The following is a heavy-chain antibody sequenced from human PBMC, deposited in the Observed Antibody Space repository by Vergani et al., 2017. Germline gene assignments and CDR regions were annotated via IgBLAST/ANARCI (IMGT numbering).Heavy chain of an antibody. CDR3: AXAPYCSGGSFYFGWFDP. CDR2: IIPIFGTA. Sequence: QVQLVKSGAEVKKPGSSVKVSCKASGGTFSSYAISWVRQAPGQGLEWMGGIIPIFGTANYAQKFQGRVTITADEATSTAYMELSSLRSDDTAVYYCAXAPYCSGGSFYFGWFDPWGQGTLVTVSS. V-gene: IGHV1-69*01. J-gene: IGHJ5*02. D-gene: IGHD2-15*01. CDR1: GGTFSSYA.